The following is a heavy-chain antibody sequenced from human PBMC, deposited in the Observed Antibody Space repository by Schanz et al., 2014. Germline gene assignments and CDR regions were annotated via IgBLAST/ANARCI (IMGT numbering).Heavy chain of an antibody. J-gene: IGHJ4*02. Sequence: EVQLVESGGGLVQPGGSLRLPCAASGFTFSTYCMSWVRQAPGKGLEWVANIKQDESERSYVDSVKGRFTISRDNAKNSLYLQMNSLRAEDTAVYYCARDKGGYYPFDYWGQGTLVTVSS. CDR2: IKQDESER. D-gene: IGHD3-3*01. CDR1: GFTFSTYC. V-gene: IGHV3-7*01. CDR3: ARDKGGYYPFDY.